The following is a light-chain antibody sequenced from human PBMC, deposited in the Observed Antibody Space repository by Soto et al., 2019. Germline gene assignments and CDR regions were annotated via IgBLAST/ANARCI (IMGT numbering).Light chain of an antibody. CDR1: SSDVGSYNL. Sequence: QAALTQPASVSGSPGQSITISCTGTSSDVGSYNLVSWYQQHPGKAPKLMIYEGSKRPSGVSNRFSGSKSGNTASPTISGLQAEDEADYYCCSYASSRSLVFGGGTKVTVL. J-gene: IGLJ2*01. V-gene: IGLV2-23*01. CDR3: CSYASSRSLV. CDR2: EGS.